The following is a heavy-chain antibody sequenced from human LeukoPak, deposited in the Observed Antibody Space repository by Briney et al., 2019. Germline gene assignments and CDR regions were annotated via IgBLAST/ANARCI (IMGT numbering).Heavy chain of an antibody. J-gene: IGHJ4*02. CDR2: ISDRGST. CDR3: ARGAPGY. V-gene: IGHV4-34*01. Sequence: SETLSLTCAVYGGSFSGYSWTWIRQSPGKGLEWIGQISDRGSTKYNPSLKSRVAISVDTSKNQFFLILNSVTAADTAVYYCARGAPGYWGQGTLVTVSS. CDR1: GGSFSGYS.